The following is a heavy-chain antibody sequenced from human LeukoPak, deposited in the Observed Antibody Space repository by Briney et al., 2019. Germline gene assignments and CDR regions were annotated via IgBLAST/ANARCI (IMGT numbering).Heavy chain of an antibody. J-gene: IGHJ5*01. CDR2: TYYMSKWSN. CDR1: GDSVSSNSAA. D-gene: IGHD1-7*01. Sequence: SQTLSLTCAISGDSVSSNSAAWNWVRQSPSRGLEWLGRTYYMSKWSNDYAVSVQSRITIDPDTSKNQFSLQLSSVTPEDTAVYYWARSHWNYDNWFDPWGQGTLVTVSS. CDR3: ARSHWNYDNWFDP. V-gene: IGHV6-1*01.